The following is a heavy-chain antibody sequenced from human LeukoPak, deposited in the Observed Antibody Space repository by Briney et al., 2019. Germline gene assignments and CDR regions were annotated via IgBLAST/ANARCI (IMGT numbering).Heavy chain of an antibody. CDR3: AREFSGTSIAARVFDS. V-gene: IGHV4-4*07. J-gene: IGHJ4*02. Sequence: SETLSLTCTVSGGSITSYYWTYIRQPAGKGLEWIGRIHTSGSTIFNPSLKSRVTMSVETSKNQFSLNMSSVTAADTASCYCAREFSGTSIAARVFDSWGQGTLVTVSS. CDR2: IHTSGST. D-gene: IGHD6-6*01. CDR1: GGSITSYY.